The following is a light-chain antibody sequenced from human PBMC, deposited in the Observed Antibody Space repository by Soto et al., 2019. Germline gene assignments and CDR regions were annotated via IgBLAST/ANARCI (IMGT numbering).Light chain of an antibody. J-gene: IGLJ1*01. CDR3: SSYTTSAPYV. CDR1: SSDVGAYNF. CDR2: EVT. Sequence: QSALTQPASVSGSPGQAITISCTGTSSDVGAYNFVSWYQHHPGRAPKLIIYEVTIRPSGVSNRFSGSKSGNTASLTISGLQAEDEAHHYCSSYTTSAPYVFGSGTKVTVL. V-gene: IGLV2-14*01.